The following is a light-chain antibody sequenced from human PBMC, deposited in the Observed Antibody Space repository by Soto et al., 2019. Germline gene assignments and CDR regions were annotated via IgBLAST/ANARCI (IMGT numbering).Light chain of an antibody. J-gene: IGKJ4*02. CDR1: QGIGDD. Sequence: AIQMTQSPSSLSASVGDRVILTCRASQGIGDDLCWYKQKAGKAPKLLIYASSSLQSGVPLRFSGSVFGTDFNLTITSLLPEDFATYYCLHEAAYPLTFGGGTKVEIK. V-gene: IGKV1-6*01. CDR2: ASS. CDR3: LHEAAYPLT.